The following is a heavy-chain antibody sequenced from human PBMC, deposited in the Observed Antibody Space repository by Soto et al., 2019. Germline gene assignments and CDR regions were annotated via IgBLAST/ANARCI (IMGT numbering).Heavy chain of an antibody. Sequence: ASVKVSCKASGYTFTSYDINWVGQATGQGLEWMGWMNPNSGNTGYAQKFQGRVTMTRNTSISTAYMELSSLRSEDTAVYYCAGGGGTIFGVVRNDFWGQGTLVTVSS. D-gene: IGHD3-3*01. CDR2: MNPNSGNT. V-gene: IGHV1-8*01. CDR1: GYTFTSYD. CDR3: AGGGGTIFGVVRNDF. J-gene: IGHJ4*02.